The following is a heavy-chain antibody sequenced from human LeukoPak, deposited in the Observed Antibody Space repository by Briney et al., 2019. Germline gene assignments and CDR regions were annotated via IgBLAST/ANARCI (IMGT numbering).Heavy chain of an antibody. J-gene: IGHJ4*02. CDR2: MNPNSGNT. CDR1: GYTFTSYD. D-gene: IGHD1-26*01. Sequence: ASVTVSCKASGYTFTSYDINWVRQAAGQGLEWMGWMNPNSGNTGYTQKFQGRVTMTRNTSISTDYMELGSLRSEDTAVYYCARGRLSYGDYWGQGTLVTVSS. V-gene: IGHV1-8*01. CDR3: ARGRLSYGDY.